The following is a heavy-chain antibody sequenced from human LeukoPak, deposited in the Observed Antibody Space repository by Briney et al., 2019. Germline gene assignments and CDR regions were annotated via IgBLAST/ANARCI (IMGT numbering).Heavy chain of an antibody. J-gene: IGHJ4*02. V-gene: IGHV1-69*02. Sequence: GASVKVSCKASGGTFSSYTISWVRQAPGQGLEWMGRIIPVLGIANYAQKFQSRVTINTDESTSTAYMELSSLRSEDTAVYYCASSSGGVPAAPVGYWGRGTLVTVSS. D-gene: IGHD2-2*01. CDR1: GGTFSSYT. CDR3: ASSSGGVPAAPVGY. CDR2: IIPVLGIA.